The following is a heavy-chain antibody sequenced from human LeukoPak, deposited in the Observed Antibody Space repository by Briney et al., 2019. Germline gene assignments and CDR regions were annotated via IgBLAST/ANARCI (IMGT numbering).Heavy chain of an antibody. V-gene: IGHV5-51*01. J-gene: IGHJ4*02. CDR1: GYSFNTYW. Sequence: GESLKISCKGSGYSFNTYWIGWVRRMPGKGLEWMRIIYGGDSDTRYNPSFQGQVSISTDRSISTAYLQWSSLQASDTAIYYCAILNHPDGRVYWGQGTPVTVSS. CDR3: AILNHPDGRVY. D-gene: IGHD5-24*01. CDR2: IYGGDSDT.